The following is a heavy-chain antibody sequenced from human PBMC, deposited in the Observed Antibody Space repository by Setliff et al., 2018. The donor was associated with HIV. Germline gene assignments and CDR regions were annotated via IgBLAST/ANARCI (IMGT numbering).Heavy chain of an antibody. V-gene: IGHV3-7*01. Sequence: TGGSLRLSCAASGFTFSSRWMTWVRQAPGKGLEWVANIKQDGSENYFVDSVKGRFTISRDNTRSSLFLHMDSLTAEDTAVYCCAREALSRDGYSYFDYWGQGTLVTVSS. CDR2: IKQDGSEN. CDR1: GFTFSSRW. CDR3: AREALSRDGYSYFDY. J-gene: IGHJ4*02. D-gene: IGHD5-12*01.